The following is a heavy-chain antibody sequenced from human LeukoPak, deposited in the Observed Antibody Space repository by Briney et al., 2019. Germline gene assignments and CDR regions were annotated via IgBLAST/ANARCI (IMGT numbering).Heavy chain of an antibody. D-gene: IGHD6-13*01. CDR2: IYYSGSA. J-gene: IGHJ4*02. Sequence: SETLSLTCSVSGGSLGTDYWTWIRQPPGKGLEWIGYIYYSGSASYNPSLKSRLTISVDTSNNLLSLRLTSVTAADTAVYYCARGWEQQLVLGYWGQGTLVTVSS. CDR3: ARGWEQQLVLGY. V-gene: IGHV4-59*01. CDR1: GGSLGTDY.